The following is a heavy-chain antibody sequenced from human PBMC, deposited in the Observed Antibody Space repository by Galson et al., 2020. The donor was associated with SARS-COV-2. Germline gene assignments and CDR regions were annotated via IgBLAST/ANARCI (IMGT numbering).Heavy chain of an antibody. D-gene: IGHD2-8*02. CDR2: IVDSESTNYDRSPSST. J-gene: IGHJ4*02. CDR3: ARVSGYCTRGMCRRFDH. V-gene: IGHV4-34*12. CDR1: DVPFSDYY. Sequence: SETLSLTCAVYDVPFSDYYWSWIRQPLGKGLEWIGEIVDSESTNYDRSPSSTNYNPSPNSRATISLDRSRNQVSLKLTSVTAADAAVYYCARVSGYCTRGMCRRFDHWAQGTLVTVSS.